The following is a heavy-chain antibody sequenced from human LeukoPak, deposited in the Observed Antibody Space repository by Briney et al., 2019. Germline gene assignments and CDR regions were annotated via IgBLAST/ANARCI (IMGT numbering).Heavy chain of an antibody. CDR2: IRYDGSNK. CDR3: ARGPNYYDSSGPTMRWDDN. J-gene: IGHJ4*02. D-gene: IGHD3-22*01. Sequence: GGSLRLSCAASGFTFSSYGMHWVRQAPGKGLEWVAFIRYDGSNKYYADSVKGRFTISRDNSKNTLYLQMNSLRSEDTALYYCARGPNYYDSSGPTMRWDDNWGQGTLVTVSS. V-gene: IGHV3-30*02. CDR1: GFTFSSYG.